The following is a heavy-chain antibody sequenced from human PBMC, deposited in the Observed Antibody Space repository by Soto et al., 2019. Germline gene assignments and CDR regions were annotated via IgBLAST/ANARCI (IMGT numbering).Heavy chain of an antibody. CDR3: ARFVVVPAAISGMDV. D-gene: IGHD2-2*02. Sequence: GGSLRLSCAASGFTFGNYWMSWVRQAPGKGPEWVANIKQDGSERNYVDSVKGRFTISRDNAENSLYLQMNSLRVEDTGVYYCARFVVVPAAISGMDVWGQGTTVTVSS. CDR1: GFTFGNYW. CDR2: IKQDGSER. V-gene: IGHV3-7*01. J-gene: IGHJ6*02.